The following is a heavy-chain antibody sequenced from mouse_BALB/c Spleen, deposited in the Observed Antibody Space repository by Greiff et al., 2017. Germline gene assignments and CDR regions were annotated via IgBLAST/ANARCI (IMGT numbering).Heavy chain of an antibody. CDR1: GFTFSDYY. CDR2: ISDGGSYT. Sequence: EVKVVESGGGLVKPGGSLKLSCAASGFTFSDYYMYWVRQTPEKRLEWVATISDGGSYTYYPDSVKGRCTISRDNAKNNLYLQMSSLKSEDTAMYYCARGRNYDAMDYWGQGTSVTVSS. J-gene: IGHJ4*01. V-gene: IGHV5-4*02. CDR3: ARGRNYDAMDY.